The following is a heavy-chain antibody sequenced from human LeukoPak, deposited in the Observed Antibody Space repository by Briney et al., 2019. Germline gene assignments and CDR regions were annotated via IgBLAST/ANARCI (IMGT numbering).Heavy chain of an antibody. Sequence: GGSLRLSCAASGFTFSSYAMSWVRQAPGKGLEWVGRTRNKANSYTTEYAASVKGRFTISRDDSKNSVYLQMNSLKTEDTAVYFCARERRLRYCSGGGCHDAFDIWGQGTMVTVSS. CDR2: TRNKANSYTT. D-gene: IGHD2-15*01. CDR3: ARERRLRYCSGGGCHDAFDI. J-gene: IGHJ3*02. V-gene: IGHV3-72*01. CDR1: GFTFSSYA.